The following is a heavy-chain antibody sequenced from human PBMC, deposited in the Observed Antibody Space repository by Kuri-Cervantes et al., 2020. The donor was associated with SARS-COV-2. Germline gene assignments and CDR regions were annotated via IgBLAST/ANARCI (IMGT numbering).Heavy chain of an antibody. V-gene: IGHV4-34*01. CDR1: GGSFSGYY. J-gene: IGHJ6*03. CDR3: ARGREGVVPATILGLGYFLYFSMDV. CDR2: INHRGST. D-gene: IGHD2-2*01. Sequence: ESLKISCAVFGGSFSGYYWSWVRQSPGKGLEWIGKINHRGSTNYNPSLSSRVTISVDMSKNQFSLRLSSVTAADTAMYYCARGREGVVPATILGLGYFLYFSMDVWGKGTSVTVSS.